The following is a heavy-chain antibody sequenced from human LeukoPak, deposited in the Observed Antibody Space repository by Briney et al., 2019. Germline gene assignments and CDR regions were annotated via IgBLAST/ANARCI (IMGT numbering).Heavy chain of an antibody. Sequence: GGSLRLSCAASGFTVSSNYMSWVRQAPGKGLEWVSVIYSGGSTYYADSVKGRFTISRDNSKNTLYLQMNSLRAEDTAVYYCARDRAIVVVVAAVFDYWGQGTLVTVSS. V-gene: IGHV3-66*01. CDR3: ARDRAIVVVVAAVFDY. CDR1: GFTVSSNY. J-gene: IGHJ4*02. D-gene: IGHD2-15*01. CDR2: IYSGGST.